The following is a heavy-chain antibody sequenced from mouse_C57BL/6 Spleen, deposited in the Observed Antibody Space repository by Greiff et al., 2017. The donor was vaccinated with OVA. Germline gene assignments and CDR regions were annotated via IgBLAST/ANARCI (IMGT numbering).Heavy chain of an antibody. J-gene: IGHJ1*03. Sequence: VQLQQSGPVLVKPGASVKMSCKASGYTFTDYYMNWVKQSPGKSLEWIGVINPYNGGTSYNPKLKGKATFTVDKSSSTAYMELNSLTSEDSAVYYCARAKVDTTGYFDVWGTGTTVTVSS. CDR1: GYTFTDYY. V-gene: IGHV1-19*01. CDR3: ARAKVDTTGYFDV. CDR2: INPYNGGT. D-gene: IGHD1-1*01.